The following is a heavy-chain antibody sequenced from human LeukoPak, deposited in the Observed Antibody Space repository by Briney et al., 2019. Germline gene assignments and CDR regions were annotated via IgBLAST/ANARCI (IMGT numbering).Heavy chain of an antibody. CDR2: IIPKFGTA. V-gene: IGHV1-69*13. Sequence: SVKGSCKASGGTFSNYNINWVRQAPGQGLEWVGGIIPKFGTANYAQNFQGRVTITADESTGTAYMDLYSLRSEDTAVYYCARWAGYCRSADCYMPLDYWGQGSLVTVSS. CDR1: GGTFSNYN. J-gene: IGHJ4*02. CDR3: ARWAGYCRSADCYMPLDY. D-gene: IGHD2-2*01.